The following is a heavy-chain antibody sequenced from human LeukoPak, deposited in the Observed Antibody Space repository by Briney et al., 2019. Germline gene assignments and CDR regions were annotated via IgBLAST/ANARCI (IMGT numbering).Heavy chain of an antibody. J-gene: IGHJ4*02. CDR1: GGSVSNGSYY. D-gene: IGHD1-26*01. CDR3: ARGEWELGY. CDR2: IYHSGST. V-gene: IGHV4-39*07. Sequence: SETLSLTCTVSGGSVSNGSYYWGWIRQPPGKGLEWIGSIYHSGSTYCNPSLKSRVTISVDTSKNQLSLKLSSVTAADTAVYYCARGEWELGYWGQGTLVTVSS.